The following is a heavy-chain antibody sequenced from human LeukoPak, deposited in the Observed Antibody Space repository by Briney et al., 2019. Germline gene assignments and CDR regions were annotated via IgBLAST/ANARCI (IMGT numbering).Heavy chain of an antibody. CDR3: ARGGGDYEDPFDI. V-gene: IGHV3-48*03. Sequence: GGSLRLSCAASGFTFSSYEMNWVRQAPGKGLEWVSYISSSGSTIYCADSVKGRFTISRDNAKNSLYLQMNSLRAEDTAVYYCARGGGDYEDPFDIWGQGTMVTVSS. J-gene: IGHJ3*02. CDR2: ISSSGSTI. D-gene: IGHD4-17*01. CDR1: GFTFSSYE.